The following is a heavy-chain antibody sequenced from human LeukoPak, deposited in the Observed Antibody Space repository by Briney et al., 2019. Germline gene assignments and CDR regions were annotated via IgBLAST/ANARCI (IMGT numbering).Heavy chain of an antibody. Sequence: SVKVSCKASGYTFTSYYMHWVRQAPGQGLEWMGGIIPIFDTTNYAQKFQGRVTITADESTSTAYMELSSLRSEDTAVYYCARSASNFYYYYMDVWGKGTTVTVSS. CDR2: IIPIFDTT. CDR1: GYTFTSYY. V-gene: IGHV1-69*13. J-gene: IGHJ6*03. CDR3: ARSASNFYYYYMDV.